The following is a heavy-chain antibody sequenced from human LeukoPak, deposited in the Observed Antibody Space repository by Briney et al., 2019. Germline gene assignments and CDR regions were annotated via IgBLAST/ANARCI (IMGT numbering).Heavy chain of an antibody. CDR1: GGSFSGYY. Sequence: SETLSLTCAVYGGSFSGYYWSWIRQPPGKGLEWIGEINHSGSTNYNPSLKSRVTISVDTSKNQFPLKLSSVTAADTAVYYCARVISAPFDYWGQGTLVTVSS. CDR2: INHSGST. J-gene: IGHJ4*02. CDR3: ARVISAPFDY. D-gene: IGHD3/OR15-3a*01. V-gene: IGHV4-34*01.